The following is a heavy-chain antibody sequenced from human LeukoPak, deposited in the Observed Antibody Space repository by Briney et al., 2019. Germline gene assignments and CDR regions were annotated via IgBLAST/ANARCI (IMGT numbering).Heavy chain of an antibody. CDR2: GNDSGGT. CDR3: ARDQDYYGSGSYGPDH. D-gene: IGHD3-10*01. J-gene: IGHJ5*02. Sequence: SESLSLTCAVYGESLNGHYWSWIRQSPGKGLEWIGEGNDSGGTKYNPSLKSRVTISADTSRNQFSLKLSSVIVADTAVYYCARDQDYYGSGSYGPDHWGQGILVTVSS. V-gene: IGHV4-34*01. CDR1: GESLNGHY.